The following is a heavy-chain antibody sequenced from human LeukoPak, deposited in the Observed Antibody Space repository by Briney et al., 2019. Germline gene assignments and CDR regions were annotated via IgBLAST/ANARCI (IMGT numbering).Heavy chain of an antibody. CDR2: FDPEGGET. D-gene: IGHD2-15*01. CDR3: ATGGKLAGSCGRTPSDFDY. J-gene: IGHJ4*02. CDR1: GYTLTELS. V-gene: IGHV1-24*01. Sequence: ASVKVSCKVSGYTLTELSMHWVRRAPGKGLEWMGGFDPEGGETIYAQKFQGRVTMTEDTSTDTAYMELSSLRSEDTAVYYCATGGKLAGSCGRTPSDFDYWGQGTLVTVSS.